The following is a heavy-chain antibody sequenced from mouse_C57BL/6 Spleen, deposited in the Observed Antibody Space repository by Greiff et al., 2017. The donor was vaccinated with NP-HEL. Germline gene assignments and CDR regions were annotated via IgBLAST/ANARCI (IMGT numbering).Heavy chain of an antibody. CDR3: ARARDFDV. J-gene: IGHJ1*03. CDR1: GYTFPSYW. CDR2: IDPSDSYT. V-gene: IGHV1-50*01. Sequence: QSCKASGYTFPSYWMQWVKQRPGQGLEWIGEIDPSDSYTNYNQKFKGKATLTVDTSSSTAYMQLSSLTSEDSAVYYCARARDFDVWGTGTTVTVSS.